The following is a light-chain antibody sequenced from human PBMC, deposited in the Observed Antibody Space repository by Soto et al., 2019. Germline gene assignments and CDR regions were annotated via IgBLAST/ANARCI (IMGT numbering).Light chain of an antibody. CDR1: SSDVGGYNY. CDR3: DSYTSSRAYV. CDR2: EVS. J-gene: IGLJ1*01. Sequence: QSVPTQPASVSGSPGQSITISCTGTSSDVGGYNYVPWYQQQAGKAPKLIIHEVSNRPSGVSNRFSGSKSGNTASLTISGLQAEDEADYYCDSYTSSRAYVFGIGTKVTVL. V-gene: IGLV2-14*01.